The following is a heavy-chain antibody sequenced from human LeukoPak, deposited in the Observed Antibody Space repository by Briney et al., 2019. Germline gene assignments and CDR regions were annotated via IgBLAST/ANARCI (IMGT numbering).Heavy chain of an antibody. CDR2: ISLTGLT. Sequence: SETLSLTCGVSGGSISNTNWWSWVRQPPGQGLEWIGEISLTGLTHYNPSLESRVTVSLDKSKNQLSLNLTSVTAADTAVCYCSRENGAFSPFGYWGQGTLVTVLS. V-gene: IGHV4-4*02. J-gene: IGHJ4*02. CDR1: GGSISNTNW. D-gene: IGHD2-8*01. CDR3: SRENGAFSPFGY.